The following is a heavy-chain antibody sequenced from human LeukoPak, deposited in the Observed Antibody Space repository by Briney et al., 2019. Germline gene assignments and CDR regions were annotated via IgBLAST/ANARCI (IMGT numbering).Heavy chain of an antibody. J-gene: IGHJ4*02. Sequence: SVKVSCKASGGTFSSYAISWVRQALGQGLEWMGRIIPILGIANYAQKFQGRVTITADKSTSTAYMELSSLRSEDTAVYYCATQLRFLEWLLTNWGQGTLVTVSS. CDR3: ATQLRFLEWLLTN. V-gene: IGHV1-69*04. CDR2: IIPILGIA. D-gene: IGHD3-3*01. CDR1: GGTFSSYA.